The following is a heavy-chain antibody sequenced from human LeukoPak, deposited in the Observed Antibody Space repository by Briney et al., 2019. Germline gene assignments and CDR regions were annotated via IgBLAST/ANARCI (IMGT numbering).Heavy chain of an antibody. Sequence: GASVKVSCKASGGTFSSYAINWVRQAPGQGLEWMGGIIPIFGTANHAQKFQGRVTITADESTSTAYMELSSLRSEDTAVYYCARGDYDSSGYYPDAFDIWGQGTMVTVSS. CDR3: ARGDYDSSGYYPDAFDI. J-gene: IGHJ3*02. CDR2: IIPIFGTA. D-gene: IGHD3-22*01. CDR1: GGTFSSYA. V-gene: IGHV1-69*13.